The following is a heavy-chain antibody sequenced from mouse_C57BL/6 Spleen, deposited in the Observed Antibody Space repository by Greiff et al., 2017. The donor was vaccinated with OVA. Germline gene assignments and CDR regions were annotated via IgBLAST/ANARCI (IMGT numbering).Heavy chain of an antibody. V-gene: IGHV1-63*01. CDR3: AIYYDYDWFAY. CDR2: IYPGGGYT. CDR1: GYTFTNYW. Sequence: VKLQESGAELVRPGTSVKMSCKASGYTFTNYWIGWAKQRPGHGLEWIGDIYPGGGYTNYNEKFKGKATLTADKSSSTAYMQFSSLTSEDSAIYYCAIYYDYDWFAYWGQGTLVTVSA. D-gene: IGHD2-4*01. J-gene: IGHJ3*01.